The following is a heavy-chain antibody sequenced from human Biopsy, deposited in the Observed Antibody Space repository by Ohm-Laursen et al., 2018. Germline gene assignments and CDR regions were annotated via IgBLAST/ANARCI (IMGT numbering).Heavy chain of an antibody. V-gene: IGHV3-11*01. CDR1: GFTFTDYD. Sequence: GSLRLSCAAPGFTFTDYDMSWVRHVPGQGLQWLALVRATATSVYYADSVRGRFFISRDNAENSVFLEMSNLRADDTALYYCARNVRLQMTEHSGVISYSRYFAMDAWGQGTTVTVSS. J-gene: IGHJ6*02. CDR3: ARNVRLQMTEHSGVISYSRYFAMDA. D-gene: IGHD2-15*01. CDR2: VRATATSV.